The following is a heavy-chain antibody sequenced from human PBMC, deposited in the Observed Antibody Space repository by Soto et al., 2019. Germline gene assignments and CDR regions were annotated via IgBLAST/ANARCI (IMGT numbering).Heavy chain of an antibody. D-gene: IGHD3-16*02. CDR2: IYYSGST. CDR1: GGSISSYY. CDR3: ARGRGTEYYDYVWGSYRYRGALDL. V-gene: IGHV4-59*01. Sequence: SETLSLTCTVSGGSISSYYWSWIRQPPGKGLEWIGYIYYSGSTNYNPSLKSRVTISVDTSKNQFSLKLSSVTAADTAVYYCARGRGTEYYDYVWGSYRYRGALDLWGQGTMVTVS. J-gene: IGHJ3*01.